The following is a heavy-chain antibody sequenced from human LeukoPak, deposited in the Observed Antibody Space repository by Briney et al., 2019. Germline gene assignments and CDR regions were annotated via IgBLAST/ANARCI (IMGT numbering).Heavy chain of an antibody. CDR1: EFTFRSYW. D-gene: IGHD4-23*01. CDR3: TRPYGGNSEGHSDY. Sequence: GGSLRLSCAASEFTFRSYWMSWFRQAPGKGLEWVGFIRSKAYGGTTEYAASVKGRFTISRDDSKSIAYLQMNSLKTEDTAVYYCTRPYGGNSEGHSDYWGQGTLVTVSS. V-gene: IGHV3-49*03. CDR2: IRSKAYGGTT. J-gene: IGHJ4*02.